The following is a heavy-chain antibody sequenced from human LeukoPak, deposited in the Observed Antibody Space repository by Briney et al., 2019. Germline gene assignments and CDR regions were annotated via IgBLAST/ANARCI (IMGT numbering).Heavy chain of an antibody. D-gene: IGHD3-22*01. CDR3: ATNYYASWFYGY. V-gene: IGHV3-48*01. CDR1: GFTFSSYS. J-gene: IGHJ4*02. CDR2: ISSSSSTI. Sequence: GGSLRLSCAASGFTFSSYSMNWVRQAPGKGLEWVSYISSSSSTIYYADSVKGRFTISRDNAKNSLYLQMNSLRAEDMAVYYCATNYYASWFYGYWGQGTLVTVSS.